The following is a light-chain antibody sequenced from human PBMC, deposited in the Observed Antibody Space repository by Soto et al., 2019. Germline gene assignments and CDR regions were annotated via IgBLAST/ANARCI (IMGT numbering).Light chain of an antibody. CDR2: AAS. V-gene: IGKV1-39*01. Sequence: DIQMTQSPSYLPTSVGDRVTITCRASQAISNYVTWYQQKPGEAPRLLIFAASRVQNGIPSRFSGSGSGTDFTLTINNVQPEDFATYFCQQTYNAPRTFGQGTRLEI. CDR1: QAISNY. J-gene: IGKJ2*01. CDR3: QQTYNAPRT.